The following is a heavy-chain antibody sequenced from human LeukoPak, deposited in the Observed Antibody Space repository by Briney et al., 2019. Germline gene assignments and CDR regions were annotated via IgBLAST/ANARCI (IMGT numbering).Heavy chain of an antibody. CDR3: AREWVAVAAYSGGMDV. V-gene: IGHV3-7*03. J-gene: IGHJ6*02. D-gene: IGHD6-19*01. CDR2: INQDGSQK. Sequence: GGSLRLSCAASGFTFSIYWMSWVRQAPGKGLEWVANINQDGSQKYYVDSVKGRFTVSRDNAKNALYLQMNSLRADDTAVYYCAREWVAVAAYSGGMDVWGQGTTVTVSS. CDR1: GFTFSIYW.